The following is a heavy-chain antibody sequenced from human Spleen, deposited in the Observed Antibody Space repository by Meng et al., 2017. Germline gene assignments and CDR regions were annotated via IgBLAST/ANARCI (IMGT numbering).Heavy chain of an antibody. J-gene: IGHJ4*02. CDR3: AREGGDRKLIVVVVAATTFDY. D-gene: IGHD2-15*01. V-gene: IGHV3-23*01. CDR2: ISGSGGST. CDR1: GFTFSSYA. Sequence: GESLKISCAASGFTFSSYAMSWVRQAPGKGLEWVSAISGSGGSTYYADSVKGRFTISRDNSKNTLYLQMNSLRAEDTAVYYCAREGGDRKLIVVVVAATTFDYWGQGTLVTVSS.